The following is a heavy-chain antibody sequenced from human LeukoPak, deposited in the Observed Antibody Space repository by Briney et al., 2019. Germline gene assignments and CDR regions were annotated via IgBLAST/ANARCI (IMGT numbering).Heavy chain of an antibody. D-gene: IGHD6-13*01. CDR1: GGSISGYY. V-gene: IGHV4-59*01. Sequence: SETLSLTCTVSGGSISGYYWSWIRQPPGKGLEWIGYIYYSGSTNYNPSLKSRVTISVDTSKNQFSLKLSSVTAADTAVYYCARGCSAGTPHNWYDPWGQGTLVTVSS. J-gene: IGHJ5*02. CDR3: ARGCSAGTPHNWYDP. CDR2: IYYSGST.